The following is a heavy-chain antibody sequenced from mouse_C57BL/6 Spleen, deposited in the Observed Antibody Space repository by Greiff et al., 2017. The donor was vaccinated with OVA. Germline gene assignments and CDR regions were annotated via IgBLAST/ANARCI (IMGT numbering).Heavy chain of an antibody. CDR3: SRGGDDYDPWYLDY. V-gene: IGHV3-1*01. CDR2: ISYSVST. D-gene: IGHD2-4*01. Sequence: EVKLQESGPGMVQPSQSLSLTCTVTGYSITSGYDWYWIRHFPGNKLECMGYISYSVSTNYNSSLTIRISITNHTSKYHFFLKLNSVTTVDTATYYGSRGGDDYDPWYLDYWGQGTTLTVSS. J-gene: IGHJ2*01. CDR1: GYSITSGYD.